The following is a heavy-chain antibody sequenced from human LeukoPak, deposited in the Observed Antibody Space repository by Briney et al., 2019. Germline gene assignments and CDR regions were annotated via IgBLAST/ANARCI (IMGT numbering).Heavy chain of an antibody. CDR2: IIGPGGDT. Sequence: PGGSLRLSCTASGFSFNSYAMNWARQAPGKGLEWVASIIGPGGDTYHAGSVRGRFTISRDNSKNTLYLQMSHLRVEDTALYYCAKAAAERCASIKCYPFDSWGQGTLVAVSS. CDR1: GFSFNSYA. D-gene: IGHD1-1*01. V-gene: IGHV3-23*01. CDR3: AKAAAERCASIKCYPFDS. J-gene: IGHJ4*02.